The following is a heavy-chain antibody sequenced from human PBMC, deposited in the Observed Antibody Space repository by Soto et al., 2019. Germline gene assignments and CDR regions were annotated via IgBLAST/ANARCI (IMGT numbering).Heavy chain of an antibody. J-gene: IGHJ4*02. CDR3: ARDSPAPIAAAGISSNDY. CDR2: ISAYNGNT. D-gene: IGHD6-13*01. Sequence: ASVKVSCKASGYTFTSYGISWVRQAPGQGLEWMGWISAYNGNTNYAQKLQGRVTMTTDTSTSTAYMELRSLRSDDTAVYYCARDSPAPIAAAGISSNDYWGQGTLVTVSS. V-gene: IGHV1-18*01. CDR1: GYTFTSYG.